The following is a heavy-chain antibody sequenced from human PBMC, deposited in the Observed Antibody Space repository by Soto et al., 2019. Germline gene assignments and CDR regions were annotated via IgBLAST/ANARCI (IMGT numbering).Heavy chain of an antibody. CDR2: TSPDGTT. J-gene: IGHJ4*02. Sequence: EVQLVESGGGLIQPGGSLRLSCVFGFKVGHNSMGWVRQPPGGGLEWVSFTSPDGTTIYADSVKGRFTISVDNPRNTLYLQMDSLRAEDTALYYCARDWNGDSVFENWGRGTLVTVSS. CDR3: ARDWNGDSVFEN. V-gene: IGHV3-53*01. D-gene: IGHD4-17*01. CDR1: GFKVGHNS.